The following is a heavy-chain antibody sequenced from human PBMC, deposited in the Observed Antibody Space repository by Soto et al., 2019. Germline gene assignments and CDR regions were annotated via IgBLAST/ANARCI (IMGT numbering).Heavy chain of an antibody. CDR3: AKEMRTTAARDAFDI. Sequence: SETLSLTCTVSGGSISGYYWSWIRQPPGKGLEWIGYMYNTGSTFYNPSFKSRVTISVDTSKNTLYLQMSSLRAEDTAVYYCAKEMRTTAARDAFDIWGQGTMVTVSS. CDR2: MYNTGST. J-gene: IGHJ3*02. V-gene: IGHV4-59*12. D-gene: IGHD1-1*01. CDR1: GGSISGYY.